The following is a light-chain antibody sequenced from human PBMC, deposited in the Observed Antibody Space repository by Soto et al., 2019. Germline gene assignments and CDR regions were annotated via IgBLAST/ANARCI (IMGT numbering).Light chain of an antibody. CDR3: SSYTTSSTLVV. CDR2: DVS. CDR1: SSDVGGYNY. Sequence: QSALTQHASVSGSPGQSITISCTGTSSDVGGYNYVPWYQQHPGKAPKLMIDDVSHRPSGVSNRFSGSKSGNTASLTISGLQAEDEADYYCSSYTTSSTLVVFVGGTKLTVL. J-gene: IGLJ2*01. V-gene: IGLV2-14*01.